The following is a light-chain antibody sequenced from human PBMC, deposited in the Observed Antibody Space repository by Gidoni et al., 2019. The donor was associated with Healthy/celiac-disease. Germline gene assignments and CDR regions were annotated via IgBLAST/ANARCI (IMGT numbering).Light chain of an antibody. V-gene: IGKV3-11*01. J-gene: IGKJ4*01. CDR2: DAS. Sequence: EIVLTQSPATLSLSPGERATLSCRASQSVSSYLAWYQQKPGQAPRLRIYDASNRATGIPARFSGSGSGTDFTLTMSSLEPEDFAVYYCQQRSNWPTTFGGGTKVEIK. CDR3: QQRSNWPTT. CDR1: QSVSSY.